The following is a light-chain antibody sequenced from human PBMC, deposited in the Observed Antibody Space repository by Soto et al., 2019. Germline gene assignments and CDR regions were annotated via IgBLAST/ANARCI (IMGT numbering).Light chain of an antibody. CDR2: GAS. CDR3: QRRSNWPKP. CDR1: QRVSTSY. J-gene: IGKJ1*01. V-gene: IGKV3D-20*02. Sequence: LTAGASATLYIRASQRVSTSYSAWYQQTPGQAPRLLIYGASSRATGIPDRFSGRGSGTDFTLTISSLEPEDFSVYYCQRRSNWPKPFGQ.